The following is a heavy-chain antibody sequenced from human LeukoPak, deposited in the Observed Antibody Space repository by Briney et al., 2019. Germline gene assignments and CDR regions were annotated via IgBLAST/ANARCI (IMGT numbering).Heavy chain of an antibody. J-gene: IGHJ5*02. V-gene: IGHV1-2*02. Sequence: GASVKVSCKASGYTFSGYYMHWVRRAPGQGLEWMGWINPNSGGTNYAQKFQGRVTMTTDTSMSTAYMELSRLTSDDTAVYYCARAGGRSWFDPWGQGTLVTVSS. CDR1: GYTFSGYY. CDR3: ARAGGRSWFDP. CDR2: INPNSGGT.